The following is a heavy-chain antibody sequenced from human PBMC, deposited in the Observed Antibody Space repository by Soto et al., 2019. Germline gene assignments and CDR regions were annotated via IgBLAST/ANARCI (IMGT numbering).Heavy chain of an antibody. CDR1: GYTFTSYA. CDR3: ARDQDYDILNGYWGIFDY. D-gene: IGHD3-9*01. V-gene: IGHV1-3*01. CDR2: INAGNGNT. Sequence: ASVKVSCKASGYTFTSYAMHWVRQAPGQRLEWMGWINAGNGNTKYSQKFQGRVTITRDTSASTAYMELSSLRSEDTAVYYCARDQDYDILNGYWGIFDYWGQGTLVTVSS. J-gene: IGHJ4*02.